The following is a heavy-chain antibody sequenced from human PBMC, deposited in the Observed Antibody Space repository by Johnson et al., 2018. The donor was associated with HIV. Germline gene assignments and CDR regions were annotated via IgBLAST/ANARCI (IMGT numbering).Heavy chain of an antibody. CDR1: GFTFDDYG. V-gene: IGHV3-20*04. CDR3: ARANSYGDYRAKAFDI. J-gene: IGHJ3*02. Sequence: EVQLVESGGGVVRPGGSLRLSCAASGFTFDDYGMSWVRQAPGKGLEWVSGINWNGGSTGYADSVKGRFTISRANAKNSLYLQMNSLRAEDTALYYCARANSYGDYRAKAFDIWGQGTMVTVSS. D-gene: IGHD4-17*01. CDR2: INWNGGST.